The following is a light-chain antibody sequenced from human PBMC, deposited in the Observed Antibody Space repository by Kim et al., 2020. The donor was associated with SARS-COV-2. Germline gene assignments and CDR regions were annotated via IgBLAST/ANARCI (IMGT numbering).Light chain of an antibody. CDR2: AAS. V-gene: IGKV1-17*01. CDR3: LQLPTCPFT. CDR1: QGIRND. J-gene: IGKJ3*01. Sequence: DIQMTQSPSSLSASVGDRVTITCRASQGIRNDLGWFQQIPGNAPKRLIYAASTLQSGVPSRFSGSSSGTEFTLTISSLQPEDFETFSCLQLPTCPFTFGPGTKV.